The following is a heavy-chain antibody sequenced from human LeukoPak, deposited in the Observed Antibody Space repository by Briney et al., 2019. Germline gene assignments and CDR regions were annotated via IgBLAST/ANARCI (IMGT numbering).Heavy chain of an antibody. V-gene: IGHV3-30*18. CDR1: GFTFSDSA. J-gene: IGHJ4*02. D-gene: IGHD1-26*01. CDR2: ISYDGSNK. CDR3: AKEWRERRAFDY. Sequence: QPGGSLRLSCATSGFTFSDSAIHWVRQAPGKGLEWVAVISYDGSNKYYADSVKGRFTISRDNSKNTLYLQMNSLRAEDTAVYYCAKEWRERRAFDYWGQGTLVTVSS.